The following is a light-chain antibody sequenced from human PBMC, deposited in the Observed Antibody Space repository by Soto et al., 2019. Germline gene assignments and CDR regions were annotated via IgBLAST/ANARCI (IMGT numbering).Light chain of an antibody. J-gene: IGKJ4*01. V-gene: IGKV3-20*01. CDR1: QSVSSSY. CDR3: QQYGSSPFT. CDR2: GAS. Sequence: EIVLTQSPGTLSLSPGERATLSCRASQSVSSSYLAWYQQKPGQAPRLLIYGASSRATGIPDRFSGSGSGTDFTLTSSRLEPEDFAVYYWQQYGSSPFTFGGGTKVEIK.